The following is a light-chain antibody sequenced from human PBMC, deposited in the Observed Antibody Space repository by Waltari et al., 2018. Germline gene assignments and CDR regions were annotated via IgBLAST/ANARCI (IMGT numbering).Light chain of an antibody. CDR3: CSYVRSTWV. V-gene: IGLV2-23*02. J-gene: IGLJ3*02. CDR2: EVS. Sequence: QSALTQPASVSGSPGQSITIPCTGTSSDVGKYNLVSWYQQHPGKAPKVMIYEVSKRPSGVSNRFSGSKSGNTASLTISGLQAEDEADYYCCSYVRSTWVFGGGTKLTVL. CDR1: SSDVGKYNL.